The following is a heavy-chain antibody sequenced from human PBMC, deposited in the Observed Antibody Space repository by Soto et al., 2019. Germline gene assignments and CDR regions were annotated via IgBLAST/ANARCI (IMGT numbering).Heavy chain of an antibody. CDR2: TYYSGST. CDR1: GGSISSSSYY. D-gene: IGHD3-9*01. CDR3: ARLAESAYDIVS. Sequence: SETLSLTCTVSGGSISSSSYYWGWIRQPPGKGLEWIGSTYYSGSTYYNPSLKSRVTISVDTSKNQFSLKLSSVTAADTAVYYCARLAESAYDIVSWGQGTLVTVSS. V-gene: IGHV4-39*01. J-gene: IGHJ5*02.